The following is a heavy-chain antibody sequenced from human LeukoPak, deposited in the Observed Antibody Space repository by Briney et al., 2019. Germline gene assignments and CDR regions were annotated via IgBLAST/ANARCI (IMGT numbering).Heavy chain of an antibody. CDR3: ARGTAGYHSSYFDY. Sequence: GGSLRLSCAASGFTFGSPWMHWVRKAPGKGLVWVSRINSDGSATAYADSVKGRFTISRDNAENTLYLQMNSLRAEDTAVYYCARGTAGYHSSYFDYWCQGTLVTVSS. D-gene: IGHD3-16*02. V-gene: IGHV3-74*01. CDR1: GFTFGSPW. J-gene: IGHJ4*02. CDR2: INSDGSAT.